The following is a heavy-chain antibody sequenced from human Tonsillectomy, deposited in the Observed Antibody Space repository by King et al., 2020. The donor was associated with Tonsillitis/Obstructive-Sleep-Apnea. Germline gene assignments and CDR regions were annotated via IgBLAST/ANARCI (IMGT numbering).Heavy chain of an antibody. D-gene: IGHD4-11*01. V-gene: IGHV1-2*02. CDR1: GYTFTGYY. CDR3: ARELFRGSDDYSRNDAFDI. Sequence: QLVQSGAEVKKPGASVKVSCKASGYTFTGYYMHWVRQAPGQGLEWMGWINPNSGGTNYAQKFQGRVTMTRDTSISTAYMELSRLRSDDTAVYYCARELFRGSDDYSRNDAFDIWGQGTMVTVSS. CDR2: INPNSGGT. J-gene: IGHJ3*02.